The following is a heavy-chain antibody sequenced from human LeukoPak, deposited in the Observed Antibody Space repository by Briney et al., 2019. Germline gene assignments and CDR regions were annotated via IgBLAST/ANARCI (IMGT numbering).Heavy chain of an antibody. Sequence: ASVTVSCTASGYTFTSYYMHWVRQAPGQGLEWMGIINPSGGSTSYAQKFQGRVTMTRDTSTSTVYMELSSLRSEDTAVYYCARDRTEQWLVLRYYYGMDVWGQGTTVTVSS. CDR1: GYTFTSYY. J-gene: IGHJ6*02. D-gene: IGHD6-19*01. CDR3: ARDRTEQWLVLRYYYGMDV. CDR2: INPSGGST. V-gene: IGHV1-46*01.